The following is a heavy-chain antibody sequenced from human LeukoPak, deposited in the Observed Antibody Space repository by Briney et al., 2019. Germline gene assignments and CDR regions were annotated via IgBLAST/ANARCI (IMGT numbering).Heavy chain of an antibody. D-gene: IGHD6-13*01. CDR3: AKFIAAPFYFDY. V-gene: IGHV3-23*01. CDR1: GFTFSSYA. Sequence: GGSLRLSCAASGFTFSSYAMSWVRQAPGKGLEWVSGISSGGSTYYTDSVKGRFTISRDISKNTLYLQMNSLRAEDTAVYYCAKFIAAPFYFDYWGQGTLVTVSS. J-gene: IGHJ4*02. CDR2: ISSGGST.